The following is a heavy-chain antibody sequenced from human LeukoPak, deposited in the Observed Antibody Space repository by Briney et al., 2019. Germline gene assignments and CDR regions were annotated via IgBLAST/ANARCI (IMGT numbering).Heavy chain of an antibody. CDR1: GGSISSYY. CDR3: ARDGALYCSGGSCYERGAFDI. D-gene: IGHD2-15*01. J-gene: IGHJ3*02. V-gene: IGHV4-59*01. Sequence: PSETLSLTCTVSGGSISSYYWSWIRQPPGKGLEWIGYIYYSGSTNYNPSLKSRVTISVDTSKNQFSLKLSSVTAADTAVYYCARDGALYCSGGSCYERGAFDIWGQGTMVTVSS. CDR2: IYYSGST.